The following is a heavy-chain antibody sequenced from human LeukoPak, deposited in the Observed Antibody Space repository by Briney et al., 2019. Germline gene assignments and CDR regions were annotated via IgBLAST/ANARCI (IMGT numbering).Heavy chain of an antibody. CDR2: IKSKADGGTT. J-gene: IGHJ4*02. CDR3: RYYDISAYSDC. CDR1: GFSFSNAW. V-gene: IGHV3-15*01. D-gene: IGHD3-22*01. Sequence: GGSLRLSCAASGFSFSNAWINWVRQAPGKGLEWVGRIKSKADGGTTDYAAPVNGRFTISRDDSKNTLFLQMNSLKTEDTAVYYCRYYDISAYSDCWGQGTLVTVSS.